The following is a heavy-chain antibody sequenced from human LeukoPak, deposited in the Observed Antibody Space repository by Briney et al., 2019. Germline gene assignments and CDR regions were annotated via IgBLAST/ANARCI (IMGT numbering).Heavy chain of an antibody. CDR1: GFTFSNYW. Sequence: GGSLRLSCAASGFTFSNYWMHWVRQAPGKGLVWVSRISGDESTTTYADSVKGRFTISRDNAKNTLYLQINSLRAEDTAVYYCASPINYWYFDLWGRGTLVTVSS. V-gene: IGHV3-74*01. J-gene: IGHJ2*01. CDR3: ASPINYWYFDL. CDR2: ISGDESTT.